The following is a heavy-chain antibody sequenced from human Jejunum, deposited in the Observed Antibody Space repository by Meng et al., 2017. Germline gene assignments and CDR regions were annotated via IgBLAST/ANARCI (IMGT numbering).Heavy chain of an antibody. CDR3: ARGWGRFDPYKF. Sequence: QVQLQESGPGLVKPSETLSLTCIVSGASISNYYWNWIRQTPTKGLEWIGHIDYTGSANYNPSLKSRVSISIDTSKNQFSLDLTSVTAADTAVYYCARGWGRFDPYKFWGQGILVTVSS. D-gene: IGHD3-9*01. CDR1: GASISNYY. J-gene: IGHJ4*02. V-gene: IGHV4-59*01. CDR2: IDYTGSA.